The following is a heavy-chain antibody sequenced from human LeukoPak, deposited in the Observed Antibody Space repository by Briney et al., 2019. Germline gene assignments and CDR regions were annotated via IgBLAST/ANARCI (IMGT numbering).Heavy chain of an antibody. J-gene: IGHJ4*02. CDR1: GGSFSGYY. CDR2: INHSGST. Sequence: SETLSLTCAVYGGSFSGYYWSWIRQPPGKGLEWIGEINHSGSTNYNPSLKSRVTISVDTSKNQFSLKLSSVTAADTAVYYCAKGGRGYSYGVFDYWGQGTLVTVSS. CDR3: AKGGRGYSYGVFDY. D-gene: IGHD5-18*01. V-gene: IGHV4-34*01.